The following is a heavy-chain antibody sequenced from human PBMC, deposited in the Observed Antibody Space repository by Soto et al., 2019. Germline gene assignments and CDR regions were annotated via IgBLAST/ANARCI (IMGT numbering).Heavy chain of an antibody. CDR2: ISGGATST. Sequence: EVQLLESGGGLVQPGGSLSLSCAASGFTFSNFAMSWVRQAPGKGLEWVSAISGGATSTYYADIVKGRFTISRDNSKNTLSLQMNGLRVEDTALYYCAKGPTLVFPQLGNWGPGTLVTVSP. V-gene: IGHV3-23*01. D-gene: IGHD2-2*01. CDR3: AKGPTLVFPQLGN. J-gene: IGHJ4*02. CDR1: GFTFSNFA.